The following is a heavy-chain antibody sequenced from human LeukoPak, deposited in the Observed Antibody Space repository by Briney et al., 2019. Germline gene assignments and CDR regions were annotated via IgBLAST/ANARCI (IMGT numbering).Heavy chain of an antibody. CDR1: GYTFTSYG. J-gene: IGHJ6*02. Sequence: GASVKVSCKASGYTFTSYGISWVRQAPGQGLEWMGWISAYNGSTNYAQKLQGRVTMTTDTSTSTAYMELRSLRSDDTAVYYCARAYHYDFWSGYPDYYYYGMDVWGQGTTVTVSS. V-gene: IGHV1-18*01. D-gene: IGHD3-3*01. CDR2: ISAYNGST. CDR3: ARAYHYDFWSGYPDYYYYGMDV.